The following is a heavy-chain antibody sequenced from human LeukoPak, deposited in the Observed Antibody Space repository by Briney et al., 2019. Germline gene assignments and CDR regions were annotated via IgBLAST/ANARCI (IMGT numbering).Heavy chain of an antibody. V-gene: IGHV1-69-2*01. J-gene: IGHJ6*03. Sequence: ASVTVSCKASGYTFTDYYMHWVQQAPGKGLEGMGRVDPEDGETIYAEKFQGRVTITADTSTDTAYMELSSLRSEDTAVYYCATRNHYYYYMDVWGKGTTVTVSS. CDR1: GYTFTDYY. CDR3: ATRNHYYYYMDV. CDR2: VDPEDGET. D-gene: IGHD1-14*01.